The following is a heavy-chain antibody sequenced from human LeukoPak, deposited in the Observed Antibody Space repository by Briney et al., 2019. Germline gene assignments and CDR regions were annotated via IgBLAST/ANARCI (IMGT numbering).Heavy chain of an antibody. J-gene: IGHJ6*02. Sequence: ASVKVSCKASGGTFSSCAISWVRQAPGQGLEWMGGIIPIFGTANYAQKFQGRVTITADESTSTAYMELSSLRSEDTAVYYCAREPTVTTHYYYYYGMDVWGQGTTVTVSS. D-gene: IGHD4-17*01. V-gene: IGHV1-69*13. CDR1: GGTFSSCA. CDR2: IIPIFGTA. CDR3: AREPTVTTHYYYYYGMDV.